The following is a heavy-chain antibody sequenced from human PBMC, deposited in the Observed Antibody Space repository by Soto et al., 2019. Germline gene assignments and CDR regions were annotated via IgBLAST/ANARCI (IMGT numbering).Heavy chain of an antibody. CDR1: GFSLSTSGVG. V-gene: IGHV2-5*02. CDR3: AHTLYDFWSGYYPH. CDR2: IYWDDDK. J-gene: IGHJ4*02. Sequence: QITLKESGPTLVKPTQTLTLTCTFSGFSLSTSGVGVGWIRQPPGKALEWLALIYWDDDKRYSPSLKSRLTITKDTSKNQVVLTMTNMDTVDTATYYCAHTLYDFWSGYYPHWGQGTLVTVSS. D-gene: IGHD3-3*01.